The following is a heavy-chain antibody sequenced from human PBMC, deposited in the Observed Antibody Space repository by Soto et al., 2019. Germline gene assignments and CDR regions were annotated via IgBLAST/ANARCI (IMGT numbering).Heavy chain of an antibody. Sequence: GESLKISCNGSGYSFTSYWIGWVRQMPGKGLEWMGIIYPGDSDTRYSPSFQGQVTISADKSISTAYLQWSSLKASDTAMYYCASGVRGVMGRYYYYYGMDVWGQGTTVTVSS. CDR3: ASGVRGVMGRYYYYYGMDV. D-gene: IGHD3-10*01. CDR1: GYSFTSYW. J-gene: IGHJ6*02. V-gene: IGHV5-51*01. CDR2: IYPGDSDT.